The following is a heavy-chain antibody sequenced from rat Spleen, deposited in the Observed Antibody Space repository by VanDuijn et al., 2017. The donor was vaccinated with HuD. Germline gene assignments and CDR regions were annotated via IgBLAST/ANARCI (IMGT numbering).Heavy chain of an antibody. V-gene: IGHV5-29*01. J-gene: IGHJ2*01. Sequence: EVQLVESGGGLVQPGNSLKLSCAASGFTFSDYAMAWVCQAPTKGLEWVATISYDGSSTYYRDSVKGRFTNPRDNAKSTLYLQMDSLRSEDTATYYCARHTTVVDYFDYWGQGVMVTVSS. CDR1: GFTFSDYA. CDR3: ARHTTVVDYFDY. CDR2: ISYDGSST. D-gene: IGHD1-1*01.